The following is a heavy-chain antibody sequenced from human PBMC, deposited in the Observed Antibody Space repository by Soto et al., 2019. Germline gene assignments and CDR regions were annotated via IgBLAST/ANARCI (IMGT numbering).Heavy chain of an antibody. Sequence: LGESLKISCKGSGYSFTSYWISWVRQMPGKGLEWMGRIDPSDSYTNYSPSFQGHVTISADKSISTAYLQWSSLKASDTAMYYCARRLLVVPAAIANYYYGMDVWGQGTTVTVSS. CDR1: GYSFTSYW. CDR2: IDPSDSYT. V-gene: IGHV5-10-1*01. CDR3: ARRLLVVPAAIANYYYGMDV. D-gene: IGHD2-2*02. J-gene: IGHJ6*02.